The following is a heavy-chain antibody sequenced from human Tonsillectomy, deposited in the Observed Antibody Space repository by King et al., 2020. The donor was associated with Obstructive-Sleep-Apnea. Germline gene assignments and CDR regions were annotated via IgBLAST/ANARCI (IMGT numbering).Heavy chain of an antibody. D-gene: IGHD2-15*01. CDR2: IYWDDDK. V-gene: IGHV2-5*02. CDR1: GFSLSSSAVG. Sequence: TLKESGPTLVKPTQTLTLTCTFSGFSLSSSAVGVGWIRQPPGKALEWLALIYWDDDKRYSPSLKSRLTITKDTSIHQVVLTMTNMDPVDTATYYCVHSDRILFDYWGQGTLVIVSS. J-gene: IGHJ4*02. CDR3: VHSDRILFDY.